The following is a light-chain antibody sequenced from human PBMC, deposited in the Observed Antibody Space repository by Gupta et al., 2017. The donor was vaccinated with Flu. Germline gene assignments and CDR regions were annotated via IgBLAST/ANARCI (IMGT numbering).Light chain of an antibody. V-gene: IGLV3-19*01. J-gene: IGLJ2*01. CDR3: SSRDSSSKYRL. Sequence: SSELTQDPAVSVALGKTVRITCQGDSVRFYYGSWYQQKPGQAPVLVIYGQDNRPSAIPDRFSGSSSGNTASLTITGAQAEDEADYYYSSRDSSSKYRLFGGGTKLTVL. CDR1: SVRFYY. CDR2: GQD.